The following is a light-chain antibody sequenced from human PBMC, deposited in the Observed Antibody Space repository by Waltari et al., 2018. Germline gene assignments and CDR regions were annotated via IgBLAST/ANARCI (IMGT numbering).Light chain of an antibody. CDR3: QSYDSSLSGV. CDR1: SPNIGAGYD. Sequence: QSVLTPPPSVSGAPGQRVPIPCTGSSPNIGAGYDVHWYQQLPGTAPKPPIYGNSNRPSGVPDRFSGSKSGTSASLAITGLQAEDEADYYCQSYDSSLSGVFGGGTKLTVL. CDR2: GNS. J-gene: IGLJ2*01. V-gene: IGLV1-40*01.